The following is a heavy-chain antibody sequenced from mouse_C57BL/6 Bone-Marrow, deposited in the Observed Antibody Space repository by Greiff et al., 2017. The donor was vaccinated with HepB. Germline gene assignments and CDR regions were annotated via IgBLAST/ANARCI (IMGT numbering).Heavy chain of an antibody. Sequence: DVKLVESGGGLVKPGGSLKLSCAASGFTFSSYAMSWVRQTPEKRLEWVATISDGGSYTYYPDNVKGRFTISRDNAKNNLYLQMSHLKSEDTAMYYCARKGSTFAYWGQGTLVTVSA. V-gene: IGHV5-4*03. CDR1: GFTFSSYA. CDR3: ARKGSTFAY. CDR2: ISDGGSYT. J-gene: IGHJ3*01. D-gene: IGHD1-1*01.